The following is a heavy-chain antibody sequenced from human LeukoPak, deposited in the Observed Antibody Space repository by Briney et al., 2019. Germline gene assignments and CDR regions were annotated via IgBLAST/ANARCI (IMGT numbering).Heavy chain of an antibody. CDR3: ARERRYYYGSGSYYYYYGMDV. CDR2: ISTNTGNP. Sequence: ASVKVSCKASGYTFTSYAMNWVRQAPGQGLEWMGWISTNTGNPTYAQGFTGRFVFSLDTSVSTAYLQISSLKAEDTAVYYCARERRYYYGSGSYYYYYGMDVWGQGTTVTVSS. V-gene: IGHV7-4-1*02. J-gene: IGHJ6*02. CDR1: GYTFTSYA. D-gene: IGHD3-10*01.